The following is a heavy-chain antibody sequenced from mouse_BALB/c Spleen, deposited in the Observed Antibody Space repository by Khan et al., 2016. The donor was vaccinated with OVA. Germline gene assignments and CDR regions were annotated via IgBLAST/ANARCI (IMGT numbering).Heavy chain of an antibody. CDR2: MWSDGST. V-gene: IGHV2-6-1*01. J-gene: IGHJ4*01. CDR3: ARQPYYHYNVMDY. CDR1: GFSLTNYG. D-gene: IGHD2-10*01. Sequence: QVQLKESGPGLVAPSQSLSITCTISGFSLTNYGVHWVRQPPGKGLEWLVLMWSDGSTTYNSALKSRLTISKDNSKSQVFLKMNSLQTADTAMYFCARQPYYHYNVMDYWGQGTSVTVSS.